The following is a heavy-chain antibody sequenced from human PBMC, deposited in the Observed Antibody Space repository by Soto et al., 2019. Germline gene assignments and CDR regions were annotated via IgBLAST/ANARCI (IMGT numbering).Heavy chain of an antibody. CDR3: AKERWNCGNH. CDR2: ISGSDDVT. CDR1: GLAFSNYA. Sequence: PGGSLRLSCAASGLAFSNYAMSWVRQAPGKGLEWVSPISGSDDVTHYADSVKGRFTISRDNSNSMLYLQMNSLRAEDTAVYYCAKERWNCGNHWGRGTLVTVSS. D-gene: IGHD1-7*01. V-gene: IGHV3-23*01. J-gene: IGHJ4*02.